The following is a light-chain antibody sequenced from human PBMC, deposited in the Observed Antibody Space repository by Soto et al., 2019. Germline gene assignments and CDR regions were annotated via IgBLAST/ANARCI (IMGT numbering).Light chain of an antibody. Sequence: QSVLTQPASVSGSPGQSITISCTGTSSDVGGYNYVSWYQQHPGKAPKLMIYDVSNRPSGVSNRFSGSKSGNTASLTISGLQAEDGADYYCSSYTSNSALVFGGGTKLTVL. V-gene: IGLV2-14*01. CDR2: DVS. J-gene: IGLJ2*01. CDR3: SSYTSNSALV. CDR1: SSDVGGYNY.